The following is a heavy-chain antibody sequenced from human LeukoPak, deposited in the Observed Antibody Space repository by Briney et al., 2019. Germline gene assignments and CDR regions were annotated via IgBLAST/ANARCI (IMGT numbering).Heavy chain of an antibody. V-gene: IGHV3-64D*06. CDR2: ISSNGGST. J-gene: IGHJ4*02. CDR1: GFTFSMYA. CDR3: VKDSSSGSYFDY. Sequence: PGGSLRLSCSASGFTFSMYAMHWVRQAPGKGLEYVSAISSNGGSTYYADSVKGRFTISRDNSRNTLHLQMSSLRVEDTAVYYCVKDSSSGSYFDYWGQGTLVTVSS. D-gene: IGHD3-10*01.